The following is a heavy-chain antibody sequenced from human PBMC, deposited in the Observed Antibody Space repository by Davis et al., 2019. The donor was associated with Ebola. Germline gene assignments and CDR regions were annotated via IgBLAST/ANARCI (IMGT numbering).Heavy chain of an antibody. D-gene: IGHD4-17*01. Sequence: PGGSLRLSCAASGFTFSSSSMNWVRQAPGKGLEWVSHSSSSRTTAYYADSVKGRFTVSRDNSKTTVSLQMNSLRVEDTAVYYCARDDYAHYQHWFDPWGQGTLVTVSS. CDR1: GFTFSSSS. CDR3: ARDDYAHYQHWFDP. CDR2: SSSSRTTA. V-gene: IGHV3-48*01. J-gene: IGHJ5*02.